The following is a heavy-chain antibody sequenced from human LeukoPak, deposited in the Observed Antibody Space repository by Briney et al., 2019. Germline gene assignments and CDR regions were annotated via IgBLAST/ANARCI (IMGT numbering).Heavy chain of an antibody. V-gene: IGHV1-18*01. Sequence: ASVKVSCKASGYSFTDYDFSWVRQAPGQGLGWLGWVSIYNDNTNYAREFQDRITMTTDISTSTAYMELKSLTSDDTAVYFCARTGHYQFDSWGQGTLVTDSS. CDR3: ARTGHYQFDS. CDR2: VSIYNDNT. D-gene: IGHD3-9*01. J-gene: IGHJ4*02. CDR1: GYSFTDYD.